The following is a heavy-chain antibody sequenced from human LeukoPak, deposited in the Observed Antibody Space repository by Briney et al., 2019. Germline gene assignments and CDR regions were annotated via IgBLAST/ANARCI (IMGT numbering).Heavy chain of an antibody. CDR2: INHSGST. D-gene: IGHD3-22*01. Sequence: SETLSLTCAVYGGSFSGYYWSWIRQPPGKGLEWIGEINHSGSTNYNPSLKSRVTISVDTSKNQFSLKLSSVTAADTAVFYCARSHLVYDSSGYEIWGQGTMVTVSS. CDR1: GGSFSGYY. CDR3: ARSHLVYDSSGYEI. V-gene: IGHV4-34*01. J-gene: IGHJ3*02.